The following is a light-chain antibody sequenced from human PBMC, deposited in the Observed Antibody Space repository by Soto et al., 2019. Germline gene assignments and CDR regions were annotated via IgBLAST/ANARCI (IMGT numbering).Light chain of an antibody. CDR1: SSDVGGYNY. CDR2: DVS. J-gene: IGLJ3*02. V-gene: IGLV2-11*01. CDR3: CSYGGSYTGV. Sequence: QSALTQPRSVSGSPGQSVTISCTGTSSDVGGYNYVSWYQQHPGKAPKVMIYDVSKRPSGVPDRFSGSKSGNTASLTISGIDAEEEDDYYCCSYGGSYTGVFGGGTKVTVL.